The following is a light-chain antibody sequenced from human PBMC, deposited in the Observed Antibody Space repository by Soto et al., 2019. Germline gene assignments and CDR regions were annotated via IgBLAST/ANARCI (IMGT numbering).Light chain of an antibody. CDR1: QGISSA. J-gene: IGKJ4*01. V-gene: IGKV1-13*02. CDR3: QQFNSYSSLT. CDR2: YAS. Sequence: AIQLTQSPSSLSASVGDRVTITCRASQGISSALAWYQQKPGKAPKLLIYYASSLESGVPSRFSGSGSGTDFPLTISSLQPEDFATYYCQQFNSYSSLTFGGGTKVDIK.